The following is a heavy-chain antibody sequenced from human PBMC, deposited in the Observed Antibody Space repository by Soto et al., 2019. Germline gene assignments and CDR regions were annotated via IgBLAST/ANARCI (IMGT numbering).Heavy chain of an antibody. Sequence: ASVKVSCKASGYTFTSYYMHWVRQAPGQGLEWMGIINPSGGSTSYAQKFQGRVTMTRDTSTSTVYMELSSLRSEDMAVYYCARQARYCTNGVCSAYGMDVWGQGTTVTVSS. V-gene: IGHV1-46*01. CDR2: INPSGGST. D-gene: IGHD2-8*01. CDR3: ARQARYCTNGVCSAYGMDV. J-gene: IGHJ6*02. CDR1: GYTFTSYY.